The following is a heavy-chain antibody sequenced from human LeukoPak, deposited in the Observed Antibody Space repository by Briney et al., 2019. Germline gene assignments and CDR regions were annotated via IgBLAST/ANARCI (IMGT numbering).Heavy chain of an antibody. CDR1: GYTFTGYY. CDR2: INPNSGGT. Sequence: ASVNVSCKASGYTFTGYYMHWVRQAPGQGLEWMGWINPNSGGTNYAQKFQGRVTMTRDTSISTAYMELSRLRSDDTAVYYCARDLIADYYGSGKDYWGQGTLVTVSS. J-gene: IGHJ4*02. CDR3: ARDLIADYYGSGKDY. V-gene: IGHV1-2*02. D-gene: IGHD3-10*01.